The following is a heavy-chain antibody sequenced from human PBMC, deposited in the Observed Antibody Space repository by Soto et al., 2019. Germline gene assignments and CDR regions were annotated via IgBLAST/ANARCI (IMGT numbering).Heavy chain of an antibody. CDR3: AKDTRRIPKESVLVPAAQPTNY. J-gene: IGHJ4*02. Sequence: QVQLVESGGGVVQPGRSLRLSCAASGFTFSSYGMHWVRQAPGKGLEWVAVISYDGSNKYYADSVKGRFTISRDNSKNTLYMQMNSLRADDKAVYYCAKDTRRIPKESVLVPAAQPTNYWGQGNLVTVSS. CDR1: GFTFSSYG. D-gene: IGHD2-2*01. CDR2: ISYDGSNK. V-gene: IGHV3-30*18.